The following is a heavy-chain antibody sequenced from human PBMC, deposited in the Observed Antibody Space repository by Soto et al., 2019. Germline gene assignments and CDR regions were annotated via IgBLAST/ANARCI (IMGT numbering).Heavy chain of an antibody. CDR2: ISSSSSTI. Sequence: GWSLRLSCAASGFTFSSYSMNWVRQAPGKGLEWVSYISSSSSTIYYADSVKGRFTISRDNAKNSLYLQMNSLRDEDTAVYYCAKGTVGSTLQPYYFEFWGQGTLVTVSS. V-gene: IGHV3-48*02. CDR3: AKGTVGSTLQPYYFEF. D-gene: IGHD2-15*01. CDR1: GFTFSSYS. J-gene: IGHJ4*02.